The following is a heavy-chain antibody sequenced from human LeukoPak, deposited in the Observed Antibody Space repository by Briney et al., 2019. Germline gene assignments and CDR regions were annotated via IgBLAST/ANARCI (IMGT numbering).Heavy chain of an antibody. V-gene: IGHV4-4*07. CDR3: ARECSSSWYRGFDY. CDR2: IYTSGST. D-gene: IGHD6-13*01. CDR1: GGSISSYY. Sequence: SETLSLTCTVSGGSISSYYWIWIRQPAGKGLEWIGRIYTSGSTNYNPSLKSRVTMSVDTSKNQFSLKLSSVTAADTAVYYCARECSSSWYRGFDYWGQGTLVTVSS. J-gene: IGHJ4*02.